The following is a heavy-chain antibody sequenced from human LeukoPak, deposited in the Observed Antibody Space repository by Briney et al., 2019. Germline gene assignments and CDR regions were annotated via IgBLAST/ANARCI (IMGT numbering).Heavy chain of an antibody. CDR1: GGSISSYY. D-gene: IGHD2-2*01. CDR2: IYYSGST. CDR3: AGYCTRTTCILRGFDY. Sequence: SETLSLTCTVSGGSISSYYWSWIRQPPGKGLEWIGYIYYSGSTNYNPSLKSRVTISVDTSKNQFSLKLSSVTAADTAVYYCAGYCTRTTCILRGFDYWGQGTLVTVSS. V-gene: IGHV4-59*08. J-gene: IGHJ4*02.